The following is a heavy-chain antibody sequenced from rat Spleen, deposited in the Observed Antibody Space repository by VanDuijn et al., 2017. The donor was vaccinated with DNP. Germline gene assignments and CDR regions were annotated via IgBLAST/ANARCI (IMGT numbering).Heavy chain of an antibody. J-gene: IGHJ4*01. D-gene: IGHD1-12*02. CDR1: GFSLTSYS. V-gene: IGHV2-63*01. CDR2: MWYDGDT. CDR3: TRDQDYYYDGGYYPTMDA. Sequence: QVQLKESGPGLVQPSETLSLTCTVSGFSLTSYSVSWVRQPSGKGPEWMGRMWYDGDTAYNSALKSRLSINRDTSKNQIFLKMNSLQTDDTGTYYCTRDQDYYYDGGYYPTMDAWGQGTSVTVSS.